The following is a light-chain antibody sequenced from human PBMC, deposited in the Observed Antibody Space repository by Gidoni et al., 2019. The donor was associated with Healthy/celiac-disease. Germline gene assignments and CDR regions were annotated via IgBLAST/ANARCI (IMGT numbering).Light chain of an antibody. J-gene: IGKJ4*01. CDR2: LGS. Sequence: DIVMTQSPLSLPVTPGEPASISCTSRQSLLQSNGYNYLDWYLQQPGQSPQLLNYLGSNRASGVPDRFSGSGARTDFTLKISRVEAEDVGDYYCMQARQTPLTFGGGTKVEIK. CDR3: MQARQTPLT. CDR1: QSLLQSNGYNY. V-gene: IGKV2-28*01.